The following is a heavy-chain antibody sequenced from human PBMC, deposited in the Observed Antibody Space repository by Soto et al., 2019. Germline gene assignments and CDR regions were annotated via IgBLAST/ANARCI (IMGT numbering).Heavy chain of an antibody. V-gene: IGHV3-7*01. CDR1: GFTFSSYW. CDR3: SRGRGCSTGCHSLDY. Sequence: EVQLVESGGGLVQPGGSLRLSCAASGFTFSSYWMSWVRQAPGKGLEWVANIKQDGSEKYYVDSVKGRFTTSRDHAKNSLYLQMNSLRAEDPAVYYCSRGRGCSTGCHSLDYWGQGTLVTVSS. D-gene: IGHD2-2*01. J-gene: IGHJ4*02. CDR2: IKQDGSEK.